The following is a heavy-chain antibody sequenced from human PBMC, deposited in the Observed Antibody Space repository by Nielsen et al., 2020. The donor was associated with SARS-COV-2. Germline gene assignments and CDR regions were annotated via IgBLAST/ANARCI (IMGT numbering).Heavy chain of an antibody. D-gene: IGHD5-24*01. CDR3: VRIDMATISVDY. CDR2: IHYSGST. CDR1: GGSIITGSHY. J-gene: IGHJ4*02. V-gene: IGHV4-31*03. Sequence: SETLSLTCTVSGGSIITGSHYWNWIRQHPGKGLEWIGYIHYSGSTYYTPSLKSRVTMSVDTSKNQFSLELSSVTAADTAIYYCVRIDMATISVDYWGRGTLVTVSS.